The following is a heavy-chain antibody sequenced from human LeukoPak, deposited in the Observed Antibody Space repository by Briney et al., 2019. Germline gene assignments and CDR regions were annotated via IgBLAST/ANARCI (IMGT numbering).Heavy chain of an antibody. CDR2: ISGSGLST. D-gene: IGHD5-12*01. CDR1: GFTFSNYA. V-gene: IGHV3-23*01. CDR3: AKGGLYNWFDP. J-gene: IGHJ5*02. Sequence: PGXSLRLSCAASGFTFSNYAMSWVRQAPGKGLGWVSVISGSGLSTYYADSVKGRFTISRDNSKNTLYLQMNSLRAEDTAVYYCAKGGLYNWFDPWGQGTLVTVSS.